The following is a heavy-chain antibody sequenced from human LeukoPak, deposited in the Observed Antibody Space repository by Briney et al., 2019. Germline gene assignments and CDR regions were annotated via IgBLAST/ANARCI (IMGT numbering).Heavy chain of an antibody. V-gene: IGHV1-24*01. CDR3: ARDSSGYYHLDY. CDR2: FDPEDGET. CDR1: GYTLTELS. D-gene: IGHD3-22*01. Sequence: ASVKVSCKVSGYTLTELSMHWVRQAPGKGLEWMGGFDPEDGETIYAQKFQGRVTMTEDTSTDTAYMELSSLRSDDTAVYYCARDSSGYYHLDYWGQGTLVTVSS. J-gene: IGHJ4*02.